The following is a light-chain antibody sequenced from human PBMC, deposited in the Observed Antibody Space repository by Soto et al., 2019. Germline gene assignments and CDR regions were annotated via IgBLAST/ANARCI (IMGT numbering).Light chain of an antibody. CDR3: QSYDSSLSGHVI. V-gene: IGLV1-40*01. CDR1: SSNIGAGYD. Sequence: QSVLTQPPSVSGAPGQRITISCTGSSSNIGAGYDVHWYQQLPGTAPKVLIYGNNNRPSGVPDRFSGSKSGTSASLAITGLQAEDEADYYCQSYDSSLSGHVIFGGGTKLTVL. J-gene: IGLJ2*01. CDR2: GNN.